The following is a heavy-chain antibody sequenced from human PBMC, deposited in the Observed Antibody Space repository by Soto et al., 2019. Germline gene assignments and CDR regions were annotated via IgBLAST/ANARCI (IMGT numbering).Heavy chain of an antibody. Sequence: QVQLVQSGAEVKKPGSSVKVSCKASGGTFSSYTISWVRQAPGQGLEWMGRIIPILGIANYAQKFQGRVTITADKSTSTAYMELSRLRSEDTAVYYCARSKGSYEAFDIWGQGTIVTVSS. CDR1: GGTFSSYT. V-gene: IGHV1-69*02. CDR2: IIPILGIA. J-gene: IGHJ3*02. D-gene: IGHD1-26*01. CDR3: ARSKGSYEAFDI.